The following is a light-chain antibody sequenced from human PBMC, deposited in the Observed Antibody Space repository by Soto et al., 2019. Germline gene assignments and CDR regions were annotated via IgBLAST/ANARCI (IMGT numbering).Light chain of an antibody. CDR1: ESVAS. V-gene: IGKV3-20*01. CDR3: QYYGGSPRT. Sequence: EIFLTQSPGTLSLSPGDGTTLSCRASESVASLAWYQQKPGQAPRLLIYGASTRATGIPDRFSGSGSGTDFTLAISRLEPEDFAVYYCQYYGGSPRTFGRGTKVDIK. J-gene: IGKJ1*01. CDR2: GAS.